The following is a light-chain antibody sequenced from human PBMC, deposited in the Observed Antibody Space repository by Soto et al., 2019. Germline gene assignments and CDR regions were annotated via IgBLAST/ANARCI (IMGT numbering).Light chain of an antibody. Sequence: DIQMTQSPSTLSASVGDRVTITCRASQSINNYLAWYQQKPGKAPKLLIYKASSLESGVPSRFSGSGSGTEFTLTISSLQPDDFATYYCQHCHSSPWTFCQGTKVEIK. V-gene: IGKV1-5*03. CDR1: QSINNY. J-gene: IGKJ1*01. CDR2: KAS. CDR3: QHCHSSPWT.